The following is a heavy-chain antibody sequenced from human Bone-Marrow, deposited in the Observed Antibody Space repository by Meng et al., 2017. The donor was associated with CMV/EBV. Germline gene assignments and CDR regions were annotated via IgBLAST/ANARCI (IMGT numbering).Heavy chain of an antibody. CDR2: MNPNSGNT. Sequence: ASVKVSCKASGYTFTSYDINWVRQATGQGLEWMGWMNPNSGNTGYAQKFQGRVTITRNTSISTAYMELSSLRSEDTAMYYCARLFSSSRSIDYWGQGTLVTVSS. CDR3: ARLFSSSRSIDY. D-gene: IGHD6-6*01. V-gene: IGHV1-8*03. CDR1: GYTFTSYD. J-gene: IGHJ4*02.